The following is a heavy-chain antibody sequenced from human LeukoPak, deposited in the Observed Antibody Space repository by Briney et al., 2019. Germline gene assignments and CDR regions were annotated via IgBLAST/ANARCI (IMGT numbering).Heavy chain of an antibody. CDR3: AREGGGQWLPRGAFDI. V-gene: IGHV3-33*08. Sequence: GGSLRLSCAASGFTFSSYSMNWVRQAPGKGLEWVAVIWYDGSNKYYADSVKGRFTISRDNSKNTLYLQMNSLRAEDTAVYYCAREGGGQWLPRGAFDIWGQGTMVTVSS. D-gene: IGHD6-19*01. CDR2: IWYDGSNK. J-gene: IGHJ3*02. CDR1: GFTFSSYS.